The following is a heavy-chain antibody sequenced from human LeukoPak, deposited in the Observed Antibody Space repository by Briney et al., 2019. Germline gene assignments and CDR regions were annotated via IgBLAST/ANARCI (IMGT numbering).Heavy chain of an antibody. Sequence: SVKVSCKASGGTFSSYAISWVRQAPGQGLEWMGRIFPIFGTANYAQKFQGRGTITTDESTSTAYMELSSLRSEDTAVYYCARGYDFWSGSNWFDPWGQGTLVTVSS. D-gene: IGHD3-3*01. CDR2: IFPIFGTA. V-gene: IGHV1-69*05. CDR1: GGTFSSYA. CDR3: ARGYDFWSGSNWFDP. J-gene: IGHJ5*02.